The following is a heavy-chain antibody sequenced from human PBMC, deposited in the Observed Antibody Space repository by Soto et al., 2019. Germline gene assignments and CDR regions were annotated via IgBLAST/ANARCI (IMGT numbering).Heavy chain of an antibody. Sequence: SETLSLTCAVSGYSISSGYYWGWIRQPPGKGLEWLGTTYYGASSYYNPSLRSRITILLDASTNQLSLKLSSVTAADTAVYFCVRVAGSASWYETDSWGQGILVTVSS. CDR2: TYYGASS. J-gene: IGHJ4*02. D-gene: IGHD6-13*01. CDR1: GYSISSGYY. CDR3: VRVAGSASWYETDS. V-gene: IGHV4-38-2*01.